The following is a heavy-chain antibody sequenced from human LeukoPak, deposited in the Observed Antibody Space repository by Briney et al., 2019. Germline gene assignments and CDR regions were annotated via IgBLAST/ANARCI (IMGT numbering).Heavy chain of an antibody. CDR1: GYKFTSYW. D-gene: IGHD5-18*01. Sequence: HGESLKISCKGSGYKFTSYWTNWVRQMPGKGLEWMGRIDPSDSYTMYSPSFQGHVTISTDKSISTAYLQWSSLKASDSAMYYCARVLGYSYGWNYWGQGTLVTVSS. CDR3: ARVLGYSYGWNY. V-gene: IGHV5-10-1*01. J-gene: IGHJ4*02. CDR2: IDPSDSYT.